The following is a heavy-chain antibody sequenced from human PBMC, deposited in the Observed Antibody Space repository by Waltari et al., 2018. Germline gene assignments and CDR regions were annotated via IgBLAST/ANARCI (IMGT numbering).Heavy chain of an antibody. CDR2: FIYNANT. J-gene: IGHJ4*02. V-gene: IGHV4-39*01. Sequence: QLQLQESGPGLVKASETLSPTCSVSGGSISGPSYYWGWIRQPPGKGLEWIGSFIYNANTYYNPSLKSRITISVDTSKNQFSLQLTSVTAADTAMYYCARPGRVGGGSLMGLDYWGQGTLVTVSS. CDR1: GGSISGPSYY. D-gene: IGHD2-15*01. CDR3: ARPGRVGGGSLMGLDY.